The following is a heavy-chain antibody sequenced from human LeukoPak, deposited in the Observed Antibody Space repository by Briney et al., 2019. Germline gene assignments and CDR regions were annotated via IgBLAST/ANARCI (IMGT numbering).Heavy chain of an antibody. CDR3: ARGISTSGWLDY. CDR2: LYSGGTT. V-gene: IGHV3-53*01. Sequence: GGSLTLSCAASGFIVSSNYMSWVRQAPGKGLEWVSVLYSGGTTYYAGSVQGRFTVSRDNSKNTLYLQMNSLRAEDTAVYYCARGISTSGWLDYWGQGTLVTLSS. D-gene: IGHD6-19*01. CDR1: GFIVSSNY. J-gene: IGHJ4*02.